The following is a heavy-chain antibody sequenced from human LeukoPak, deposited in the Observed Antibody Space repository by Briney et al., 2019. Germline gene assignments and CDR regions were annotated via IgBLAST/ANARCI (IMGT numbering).Heavy chain of an antibody. Sequence: GGSQRLSCAASGFNFNNYAMSWVRRAPGKGPEWVSAISGSAGATYYADSVKGRFTIARDNSKNTVYLQMNSLRADDTAVYYCTKEEEPPSFDYWGQGTLVTVSS. CDR2: ISGSAGAT. D-gene: IGHD1-26*01. CDR3: TKEEEPPSFDY. J-gene: IGHJ4*02. V-gene: IGHV3-23*01. CDR1: GFNFNNYA.